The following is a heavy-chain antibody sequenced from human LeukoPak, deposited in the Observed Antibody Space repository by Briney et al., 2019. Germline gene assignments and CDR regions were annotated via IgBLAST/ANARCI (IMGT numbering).Heavy chain of an antibody. D-gene: IGHD3-10*01. CDR3: AKDQVTMVRGVIPTAFDI. CDR2: ISYDGSNK. V-gene: IGHV3-30*18. CDR1: GFTFSSYG. J-gene: IGHJ3*02. Sequence: PGRPLRLSCAASGFTFSSYGMQWVRQAPGKGLEWVAVISYDGSNKYYADSVKGRFTISRDNSKNTLYLQMNSLRAEDTAVYYCAKDQVTMVRGVIPTAFDIWGQGTMVTVSS.